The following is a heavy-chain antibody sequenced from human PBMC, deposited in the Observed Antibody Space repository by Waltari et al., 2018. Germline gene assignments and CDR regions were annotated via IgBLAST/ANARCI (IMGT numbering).Heavy chain of an antibody. CDR1: GFTFSSYG. J-gene: IGHJ6*02. D-gene: IGHD4-17*01. V-gene: IGHV3-30*02. CDR3: AKSSDDGPRGGMDV. Sequence: QVQLVESGGGVVQPGGSLRLSCAASGFTFSSYGMHWVRQAPGKGLEWVAFIRYDGSNKYYADSVKGRFTISRDNSKNTLYLQMNSLRAEDTAVYYCAKSSDDGPRGGMDVWGQGTTVTVSS. CDR2: IRYDGSNK.